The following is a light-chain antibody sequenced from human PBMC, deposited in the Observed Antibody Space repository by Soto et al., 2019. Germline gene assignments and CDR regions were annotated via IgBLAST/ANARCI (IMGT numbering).Light chain of an antibody. Sequence: IQMTQSPSTLSASVGDRVTISCRANQSVDTWLAWYQQKPGKAPKLLIYKASSLEGGVPSRFSGSGSGTDFTFTSSSLPHDDVATYFCQQYRSYRTFGQGTKVEIK. CDR2: KAS. CDR1: QSVDTW. V-gene: IGKV1-5*03. CDR3: QQYRSYRT. J-gene: IGKJ1*01.